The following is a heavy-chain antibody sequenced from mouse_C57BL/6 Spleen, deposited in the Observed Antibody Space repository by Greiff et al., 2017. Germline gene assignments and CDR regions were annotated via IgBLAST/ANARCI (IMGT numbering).Heavy chain of an antibody. CDR1: GYTFTDYE. D-gene: IGHD1-1*02. J-gene: IGHJ2*01. CDR2: IDPETGGT. Sequence: QFHVKQSGAELVRPGASVTLSCKASGYTFTDYEMHWVKQTPVHGLEWIGAIDPETGGTAYNQKFKGKAILTADKSSSTAYMELRSLTSEDSAVYYCTRGGLVGFDYWGQGTTLKVSS. V-gene: IGHV1-15*01. CDR3: TRGGLVGFDY.